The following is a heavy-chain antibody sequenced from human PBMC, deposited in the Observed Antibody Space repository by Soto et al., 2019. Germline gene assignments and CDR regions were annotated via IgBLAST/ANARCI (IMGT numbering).Heavy chain of an antibody. V-gene: IGHV5-51*01. Sequence: PGESRKISCKGSGYSFTSYWIGWVRQMPGKGLDWMGIIYPGDSDTRYSPSFQGQVTISADKSISTAYLQWSSLKASDTAMYYCASSRTEQGYYYYGMDVWGQGTTVTVSS. D-gene: IGHD2-2*01. J-gene: IGHJ6*02. CDR1: GYSFTSYW. CDR3: ASSRTEQGYYYYGMDV. CDR2: IYPGDSDT.